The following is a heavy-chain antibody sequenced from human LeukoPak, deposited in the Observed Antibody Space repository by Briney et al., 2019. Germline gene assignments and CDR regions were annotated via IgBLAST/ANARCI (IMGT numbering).Heavy chain of an antibody. CDR1: GFTFSDYY. Sequence: GGSLRLSCAASGFTFSDYYISWVRQAPGKGLEWVSYISSSGSTIYYADSVKGRFTISRDNAKNSLYLQMNSLRAADTAVYYCARDQSGYNSFYFDYWGQGTLVTVSS. V-gene: IGHV3-11*04. J-gene: IGHJ4*02. CDR2: ISSSGSTI. D-gene: IGHD5-12*01. CDR3: ARDQSGYNSFYFDY.